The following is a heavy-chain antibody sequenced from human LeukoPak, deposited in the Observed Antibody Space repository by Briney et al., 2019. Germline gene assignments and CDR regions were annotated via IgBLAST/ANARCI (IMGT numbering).Heavy chain of an antibody. CDR1: GFTLSRYD. V-gene: IGHV3-13*04. CDR3: ARATSGLDV. Sequence: GGSQRLSCAASGFTLSRYDMHWVRQVTGKGLEWVSAIGTAGDTYYSGSVKGRFTISRENAKNSLYLQMNSLRAGDTAVYYCARATSGLDVWGQGATVTVSS. J-gene: IGHJ6*02. CDR2: IGTAGDT.